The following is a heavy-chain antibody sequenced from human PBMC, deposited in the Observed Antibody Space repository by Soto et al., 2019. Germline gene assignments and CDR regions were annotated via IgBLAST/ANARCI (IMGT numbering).Heavy chain of an antibody. CDR3: AKRSSPPTAGPDAFDI. CDR2: ISGSGGST. CDR1: GFTFSSYA. J-gene: IGHJ3*02. V-gene: IGHV3-23*01. Sequence: GGSLRLSCAASGFTFSSYAMSWVRQAPGKGLEWVSAISGSGGSTYYADSVKGRLTISIDNSKNTLYLQMNSLRAEDTAVYYCAKRSSPPTAGPDAFDIWGQGTMVTVSS.